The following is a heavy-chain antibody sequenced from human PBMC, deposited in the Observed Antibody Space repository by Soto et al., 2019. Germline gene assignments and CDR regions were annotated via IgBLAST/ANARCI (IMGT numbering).Heavy chain of an antibody. CDR1: GFTFRQYT. CDR2: IYGSGTET. Sequence: EVQLLESGGDLMQPGGSLRLSCAASGFTFRQYTMNWVRQAPGKGLEWVSGIYGSGTETIYADSVKGRFTISRDNSRNILYLETDSVRVEDTAIYYCAKDRGPDSGWDIDWWGQGTRVTLSS. CDR3: AKDRGPDSGWDIDW. V-gene: IGHV3-23*05. J-gene: IGHJ4*02. D-gene: IGHD6-19*01.